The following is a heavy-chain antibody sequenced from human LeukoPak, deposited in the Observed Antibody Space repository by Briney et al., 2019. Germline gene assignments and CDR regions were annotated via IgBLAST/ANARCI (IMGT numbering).Heavy chain of an antibody. D-gene: IGHD3-10*01. CDR2: INHSGST. CDR1: GGSFSGYY. CDR3: ARTMVRGVIVRTSWFDP. Sequence: SETLSLTCAVYGGSFSGYYWSWIRQPPGKGLEWIGEINHSGSTNYNPSLKSRVTISVDTSKNQFFLKLSSVTAADTAVYYCARTMVRGVIVRTSWFDPWGQGTLVTVSS. J-gene: IGHJ5*02. V-gene: IGHV4-34*01.